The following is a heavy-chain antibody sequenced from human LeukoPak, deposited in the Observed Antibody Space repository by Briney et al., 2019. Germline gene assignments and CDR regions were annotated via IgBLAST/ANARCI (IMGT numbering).Heavy chain of an antibody. V-gene: IGHV4-38-2*02. J-gene: IGHJ5*02. CDR3: ARDYYDILTGYSTLYNWFDP. Sequence: SETLSLTCTVSGYSMSSGYYWGWIRQPPGKGLQWIGSIFHSGNSYYNPSLKSRVTISVDTSKNQFSLKLSSVTAADTAVYYCARDYYDILTGYSTLYNWFDPWGQGTLVTVSS. CDR2: IFHSGNS. D-gene: IGHD3-9*01. CDR1: GYSMSSGYY.